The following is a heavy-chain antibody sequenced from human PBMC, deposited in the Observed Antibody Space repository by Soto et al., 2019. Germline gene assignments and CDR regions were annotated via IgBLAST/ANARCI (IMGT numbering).Heavy chain of an antibody. Sequence: ASVKVSCKASGGTFSSYAISWVRQAPGQGLEWMGGIIPIFGTANYAQKFQGRVTITADESTSTAYMELSSLRSEDTAVYYCARGGYCSSTSCYGGYYYYGMDVWGQGTTVTVSS. J-gene: IGHJ6*02. D-gene: IGHD2-2*01. CDR3: ARGGYCSSTSCYGGYYYYGMDV. CDR1: GGTFSSYA. V-gene: IGHV1-69*13. CDR2: IIPIFGTA.